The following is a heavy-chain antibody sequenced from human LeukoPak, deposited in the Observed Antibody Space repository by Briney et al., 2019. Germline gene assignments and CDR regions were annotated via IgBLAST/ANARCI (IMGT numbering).Heavy chain of an antibody. Sequence: SETLSLTCTVSGGSISSSSYYWAWIRQPPGKGLEWIGSIYYSGSTYYNPSLKSRVTISVDTSKNQFSLKLSSVTAADTAVFYCARVGFSGGGYYFDYWGQGTLVTVSS. V-gene: IGHV4-39*07. CDR3: ARVGFSGGGYYFDY. D-gene: IGHD3-10*01. CDR1: GGSISSSSYY. CDR2: IYYSGST. J-gene: IGHJ4*02.